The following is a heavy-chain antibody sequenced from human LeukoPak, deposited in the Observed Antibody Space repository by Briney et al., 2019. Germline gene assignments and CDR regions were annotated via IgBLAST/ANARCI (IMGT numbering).Heavy chain of an antibody. CDR1: GYTFTSYA. J-gene: IGHJ6*03. D-gene: IGHD6-19*01. CDR2: INTNTGNP. V-gene: IGHV7-4-1*02. CDR3: ARDSGSGLYVTQDYYYYYYMDV. Sequence: ASVTVSRKAAGYTFTSYAMNWVRQPPAQGLEWMGLINTNTGNPTYDKGFTGRFVFSLDTSVSTAYLQISSLKAEDTAVYYCARDSGSGLYVTQDYYYYYYMDVWGKGDTVTVSS.